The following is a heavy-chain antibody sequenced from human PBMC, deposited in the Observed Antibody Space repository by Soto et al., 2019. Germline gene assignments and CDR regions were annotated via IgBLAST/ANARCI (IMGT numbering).Heavy chain of an antibody. Sequence: ASVKVSCKASGFTFSHSAVQWVRQARGQRLEWIGWIVVGSGNTNYAQKFQERATITRDMSTTTAYMELSSLRSEDTAVYYCATDKGDSFGYGSYWGQGTLVTVS. CDR3: ATDKGDSFGYGSY. CDR1: GFTFSHSA. CDR2: IVVGSGNT. J-gene: IGHJ4*02. D-gene: IGHD5-18*01. V-gene: IGHV1-58*01.